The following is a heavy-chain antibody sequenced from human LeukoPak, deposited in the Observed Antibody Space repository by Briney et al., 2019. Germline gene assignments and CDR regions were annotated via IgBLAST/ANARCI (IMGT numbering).Heavy chain of an antibody. D-gene: IGHD1-26*01. Sequence: GASVKVSCKASGYTFTSYGISWVRQAPGQGLEWMGWISAYNGNTNYAQKLQVRVTMTTDTSTSTAYMELRSLRSDDTAVYYCARVRLVGATTEDAFDIWGQGTMVTVSS. V-gene: IGHV1-18*01. CDR1: GYTFTSYG. CDR2: ISAYNGNT. J-gene: IGHJ3*02. CDR3: ARVRLVGATTEDAFDI.